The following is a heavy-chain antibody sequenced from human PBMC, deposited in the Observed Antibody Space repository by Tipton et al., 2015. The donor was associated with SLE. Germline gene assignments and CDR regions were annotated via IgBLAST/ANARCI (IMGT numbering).Heavy chain of an antibody. Sequence: TLSPTCTVSGDSISTFFWSWVRQPAGKGLEWIGRIRASGSPEYNPSLKSRVTISIDTSKNQFSLRLTSLTAADTAMYYCARDQGNGWYEMTGDYWGQGRLVTVSS. D-gene: IGHD6-19*01. V-gene: IGHV4-4*07. CDR3: ARDQGNGWYEMTGDY. CDR1: GDSISTFF. J-gene: IGHJ4*02. CDR2: IRASGSP.